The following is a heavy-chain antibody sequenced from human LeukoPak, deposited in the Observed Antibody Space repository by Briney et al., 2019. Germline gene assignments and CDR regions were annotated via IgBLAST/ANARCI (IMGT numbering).Heavy chain of an antibody. CDR3: ARRFGGGRYNWFDP. CDR2: IYYSGST. J-gene: IGHJ5*02. CDR1: GGSFSGYY. V-gene: IGHV4-59*08. D-gene: IGHD2-15*01. Sequence: SETLSLTCAVYGGSFSGYYWSWIRQPPGKGLEWIGYIYYSGSTNYNPSLKSRVTISVDTSKNQFSLKLSSVTAADTAVYYCARRFGGGRYNWFDPWGQGTLVTVSS.